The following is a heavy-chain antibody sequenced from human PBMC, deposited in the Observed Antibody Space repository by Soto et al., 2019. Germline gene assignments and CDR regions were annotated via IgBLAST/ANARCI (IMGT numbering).Heavy chain of an antibody. CDR3: SRALRSAYDPGYYGMDV. J-gene: IGHJ6*02. CDR1: GFTFSYYG. Sequence: QVQLVESGGGVVQPGRSLRLSCAASGFTFSYYGMHWVRQAPGKGLEWVSFISYDGRNTDFADSVKGRLTLSRDDSKSTLYLQMNSLRADDTAVYYCSRALRSAYDPGYYGMDVWGQGTTVSVSS. CDR2: ISYDGRNT. V-gene: IGHV3-30*03. D-gene: IGHD5-12*01.